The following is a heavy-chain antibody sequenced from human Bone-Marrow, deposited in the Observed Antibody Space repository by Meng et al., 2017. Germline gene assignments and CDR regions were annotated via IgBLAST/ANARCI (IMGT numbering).Heavy chain of an antibody. CDR3: ARDLTYIRYFDWLFLSPYFDY. CDR1: GYTFTGYY. CDR2: INPNSGGT. J-gene: IGHJ4*02. Sequence: ASVKVSCKASGYTFTGYYMHLVRQAPGQGLEWMGWINPNSGGTNYAQKFQGRVTMTRDTSISTAYMELSRLRSDDTAVYYCARDLTYIRYFDWLFLSPYFDYWGQGTLVTVSS. V-gene: IGHV1-2*02. D-gene: IGHD3-9*01.